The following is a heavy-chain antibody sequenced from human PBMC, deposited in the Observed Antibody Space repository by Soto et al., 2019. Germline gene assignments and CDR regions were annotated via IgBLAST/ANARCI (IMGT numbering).Heavy chain of an antibody. CDR2: IYYSGST. CDR1: GGSISSYY. V-gene: IGHV4-59*01. J-gene: IGHJ5*02. Sequence: QVQLQESGPGLVKPSETLSLTCTVSGGSISSYYWSWIRQPPGKGLEWIGYIYYSGSTNYNPSLTGPVTISVDTSKNQFSRKLSSVTAADTAVYYCERTSGWTEGWFDPWGQGTLVTVSS. CDR3: ERTSGWTEGWFDP. D-gene: IGHD6-19*01.